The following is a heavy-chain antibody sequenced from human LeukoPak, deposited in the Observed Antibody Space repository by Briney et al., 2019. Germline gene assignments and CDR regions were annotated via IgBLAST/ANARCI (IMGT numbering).Heavy chain of an antibody. Sequence: ASVKGSCKASGYTFTSYYMHWVRQGPGQELEWMGIINPSGGSTSYAQKFQGRVTMTRDTSTSTVYMELSSLRSEDTAVYYCARDGLTYYYDSSGYYYFDYWGQGTLVTVSS. J-gene: IGHJ4*02. D-gene: IGHD3-22*01. V-gene: IGHV1-46*01. CDR3: ARDGLTYYYDSSGYYYFDY. CDR1: GYTFTSYY. CDR2: INPSGGST.